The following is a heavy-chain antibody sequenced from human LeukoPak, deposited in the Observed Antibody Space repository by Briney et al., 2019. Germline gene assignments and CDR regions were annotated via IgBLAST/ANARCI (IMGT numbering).Heavy chain of an antibody. CDR1: GGSISSYY. CDR3: ARQTDTAMGWFDP. J-gene: IGHJ5*02. CDR2: IYYSGST. V-gene: IGHV4-59*08. Sequence: PSETLSLTCTVSGGSISSYYWSWIRQPPGKGLEWIGYIYYSGSTNYNPSLKSRVTISVDTSKNQFSLKLSSVTAADTAVYYCARQTDTAMGWFDPWGQGTLVTVSS. D-gene: IGHD5-18*01.